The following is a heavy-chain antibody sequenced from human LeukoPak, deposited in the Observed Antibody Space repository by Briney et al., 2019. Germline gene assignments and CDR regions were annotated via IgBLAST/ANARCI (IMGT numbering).Heavy chain of an antibody. CDR2: IYYSGST. Sequence: SETLSLTCTVSGGSISSYYWSWIRQPPGKGLEWIGYIYYSGSTNYNPSLKSRVTISVDTSKNQFSLKLSSVTAADTAVYYCARAESSRWYNGWFDPWGQGTLVTVSS. CDR1: GGSISSYY. D-gene: IGHD6-13*01. J-gene: IGHJ5*02. V-gene: IGHV4-59*01. CDR3: ARAESSRWYNGWFDP.